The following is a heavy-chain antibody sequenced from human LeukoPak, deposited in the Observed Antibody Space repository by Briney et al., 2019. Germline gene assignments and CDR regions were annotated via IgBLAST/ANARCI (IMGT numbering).Heavy chain of an antibody. V-gene: IGHV4-39*01. CDR3: ARAYDYALFDY. Sequence: PSETLSLTCTVSGGSISSSSYYWGWIRQPPGKGLEWIGSIYYSGSTYYNPSLKSRVTISVDTSKNQFSLKLSSVTAADTAVYYCARAYDYALFDYWGQGTLVTVSS. CDR2: IYYSGST. D-gene: IGHD3-16*01. J-gene: IGHJ4*02. CDR1: GGSISSSSYY.